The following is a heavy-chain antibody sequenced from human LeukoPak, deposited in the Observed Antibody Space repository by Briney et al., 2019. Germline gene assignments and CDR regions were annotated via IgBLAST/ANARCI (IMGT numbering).Heavy chain of an antibody. CDR1: GFTFRSHA. J-gene: IGHJ4*02. CDR3: AKDAVAPGSGGDFFDY. Sequence: GGSLRLSCAASGFTFRSHAMTWVHQAPGKGLEWVSTITSRDGATHYADSVKGRFTISRDNSRNTLYLQMSSLRADDTAVYYCAKDAVAPGSGGDFFDYWGQGTLVTVSS. CDR2: ITSRDGAT. D-gene: IGHD3-10*01. V-gene: IGHV3-23*01.